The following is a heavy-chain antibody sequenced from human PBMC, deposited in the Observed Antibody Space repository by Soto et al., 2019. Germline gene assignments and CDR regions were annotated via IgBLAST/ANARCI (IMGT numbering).Heavy chain of an antibody. CDR3: ARGGFGGIYDLRSGYQGEFDY. D-gene: IGHD3-3*01. CDR2: NYYSGST. CDR1: GGSISSGDYY. J-gene: IGHJ4*02. V-gene: IGHV4-30-4*01. Sequence: QVQLQESGPGLVKPSQTLSLTCTVSGGSISSGDYYWSWIRQPPGKGLEWIGYNYYSGSTNYNPSLEGRVHLSVDTSKNQFCRKLSPVTAADTGVYYCARGGFGGIYDLRSGYQGEFDYWGQGTLVTV.